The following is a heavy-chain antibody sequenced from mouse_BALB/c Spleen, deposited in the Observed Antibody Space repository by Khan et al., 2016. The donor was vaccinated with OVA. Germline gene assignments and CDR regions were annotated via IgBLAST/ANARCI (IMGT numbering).Heavy chain of an antibody. J-gene: IGHJ4*01. D-gene: IGHD2-14*01. CDR2: INTHSGVP. CDR3: ARGGAAYYRNDGGAMEY. Sequence: QIQLVQSGPELKKPGETVRISCKASGYTFTTAGIQWVQKMPGKGLKWIGWINTHSGVPIYAEDFKGRFAFSLEISVSTAYLQITNLKNEDTATYCCARGGAAYYRNDGGAMEYWGQGTSVTVSS. V-gene: IGHV9-4*02. CDR1: GYTFTTAG.